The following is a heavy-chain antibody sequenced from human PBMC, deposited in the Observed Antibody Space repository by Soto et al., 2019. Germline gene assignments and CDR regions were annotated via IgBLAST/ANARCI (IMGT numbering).Heavy chain of an antibody. V-gene: IGHV5-51*01. Sequence: RGESLKISCKGSGYIFTSHWIGWVRQMPGKGLEWMGIIYYSDSDTRYSPSFQGQVTISVDRSISTAYLQWSGLKASDTAMYYCARGLITFDYWGQGTLVTVSS. D-gene: IGHD3-16*01. J-gene: IGHJ4*02. CDR3: ARGLITFDY. CDR2: IYYSDSDT. CDR1: GYIFTSHW.